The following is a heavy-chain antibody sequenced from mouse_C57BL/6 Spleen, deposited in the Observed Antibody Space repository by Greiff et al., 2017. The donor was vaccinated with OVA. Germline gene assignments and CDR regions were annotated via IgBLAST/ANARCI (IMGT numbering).Heavy chain of an antibody. CDR2: INPNYGTT. V-gene: IGHV1-39*01. J-gene: IGHJ2*01. Sequence: HLVESGPELVKPGASVKISCKASGYSFTDYNMNWVKQSNGKSLEWIGVINPNYGTTSYNQKFKGKATLTVDQSSSTAYMQLNSLTSEDSAVYYCASQPLSDYYFDYWGQGTTLTVSS. CDR3: ASQPLSDYYFDY. D-gene: IGHD3-3*01. CDR1: GYSFTDYN.